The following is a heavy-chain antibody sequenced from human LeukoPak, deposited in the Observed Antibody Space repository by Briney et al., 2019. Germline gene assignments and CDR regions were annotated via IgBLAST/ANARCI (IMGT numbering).Heavy chain of an antibody. V-gene: IGHV4-59*10. CDR2: IYTSGST. Sequence: SETLSLTCAVYGGSFSGYYWSWIRQPPGKGLEWIGRIYTSGSTNYNPSLKSRVTISVDTSKNQFSLKLSSVTAADTAVYYCARALSRAAVAAPDYWGQGTLVTVSS. CDR1: GGSFSGYY. CDR3: ARALSRAAVAAPDY. J-gene: IGHJ4*02. D-gene: IGHD6-19*01.